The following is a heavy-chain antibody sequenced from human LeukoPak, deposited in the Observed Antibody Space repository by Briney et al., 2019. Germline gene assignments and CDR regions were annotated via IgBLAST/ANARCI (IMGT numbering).Heavy chain of an antibody. CDR1: GFTFSSYT. J-gene: IGHJ4*02. CDR2: ISGNNIYM. Sequence: PGGSLRLSCAASGFTFSSYTMNWVRQAPGKGLEWVSSISGNNIYMYYADSVKGRFTIPRDNAKNSLYLQMNSLRGEDTAVYYCAREGDSRSEFDCWGQGTLVTVSS. CDR3: AREGDSRSEFDC. D-gene: IGHD6-13*01. V-gene: IGHV3-21*01.